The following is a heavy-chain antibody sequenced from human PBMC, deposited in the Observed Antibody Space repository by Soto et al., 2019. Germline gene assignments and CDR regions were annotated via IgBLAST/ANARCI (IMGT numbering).Heavy chain of an antibody. V-gene: IGHV4-34*01. CDR2: INHSGST. Sequence: PSETLSLTCAVYGGSFSGYYWSWIRQPPGKGLEWIGEINHSGSTNYNPSLKSRVTISVDTSKNQFSLKLSSVTAADTAVYYCASSSYDPLTEDYYYYYGMDVWGQGTTVTVSS. J-gene: IGHJ6*02. CDR1: GGSFSGYY. CDR3: ASSSYDPLTEDYYYYYGMDV. D-gene: IGHD5-12*01.